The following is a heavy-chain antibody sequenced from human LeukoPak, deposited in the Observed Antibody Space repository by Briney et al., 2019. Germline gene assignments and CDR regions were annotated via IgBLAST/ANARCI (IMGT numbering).Heavy chain of an antibody. Sequence: GASVKVSCKASGYTFTSYAMHWVRQATGQGLEWMGWMNPKSGNTGYAQKFQGRATMTRDTSINTAYMELSSLTSEDTAVYYCARGAVAWGMDPFDYWGQGTLVTVSS. V-gene: IGHV1-8*02. D-gene: IGHD6-19*01. CDR3: ARGAVAWGMDPFDY. CDR2: MNPKSGNT. J-gene: IGHJ4*02. CDR1: GYTFTSYA.